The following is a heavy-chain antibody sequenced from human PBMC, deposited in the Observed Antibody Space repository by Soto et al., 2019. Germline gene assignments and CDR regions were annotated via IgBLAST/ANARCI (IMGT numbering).Heavy chain of an antibody. CDR3: ARLQDHTTAGTLLMDY. D-gene: IGHD6-13*01. CDR2: IHPGAPDT. CDR1: GYSFTSYL. Sequence: PGESLKISCKGSGYSFTSYLLGCVRQMPGKVLEVIVLIHPGAPDTRYSPSFQGQVTISADKSISTAYLQWSSLKASDTAMYYCARLQDHTTAGTLLMDYWGQGTLVTVSS. J-gene: IGHJ4*02. V-gene: IGHV5-51*01.